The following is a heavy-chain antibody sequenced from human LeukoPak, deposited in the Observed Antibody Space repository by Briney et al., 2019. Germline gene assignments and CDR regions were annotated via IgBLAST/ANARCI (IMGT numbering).Heavy chain of an antibody. CDR1: GYTFTSYA. J-gene: IGHJ5*02. CDR2: INAGNGNT. V-gene: IGHV1-3*01. CDR3: ARGRVEKWWELLIDP. D-gene: IGHD1-26*01. Sequence: ASVKVSCKASGYTFTSYAMHWVRQAPGQRLEWMGWINAGNGNTKYSQKFQGRVTITRDTSASTAYMELSSLRSEDTAVYYCARGRVEKWWELLIDPWGQGTLVTVSS.